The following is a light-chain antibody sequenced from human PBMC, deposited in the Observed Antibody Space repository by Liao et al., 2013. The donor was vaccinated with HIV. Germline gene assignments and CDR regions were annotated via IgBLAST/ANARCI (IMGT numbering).Light chain of an antibody. CDR1: NIGIKS. CDR3: QVWDDSSYHIV. CDR2: SNT. Sequence: SYVLTQPPSVSVAPGKTARFTCGGNNIGIKSVHWYQQKPGQAPVLVIFSNTDRPSGIPERFSGSNSGNTATLTISRVEAGDEADYYCQVWDDSSYHIVFGGGTKLTVL. J-gene: IGLJ2*01. V-gene: IGLV3-21*04.